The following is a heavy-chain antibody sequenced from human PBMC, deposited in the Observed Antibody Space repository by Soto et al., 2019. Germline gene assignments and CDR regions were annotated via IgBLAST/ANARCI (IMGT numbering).Heavy chain of an antibody. D-gene: IGHD3-10*01. CDR1: GYTFTSYY. V-gene: IGHV1-46*03. Sequence: QVQLVQSGAEVKKPGASVKVSCKASGYTFTSYYMHWVRQAPGQGLEWMGIIKPSGGSTSYAQKFRDRATMTRDTSTSTGYMELSSLRSEDTAVYYCASQGSGGNYFDYWGQGTLVTVSS. CDR3: ASQGSGGNYFDY. J-gene: IGHJ4*02. CDR2: IKPSGGST.